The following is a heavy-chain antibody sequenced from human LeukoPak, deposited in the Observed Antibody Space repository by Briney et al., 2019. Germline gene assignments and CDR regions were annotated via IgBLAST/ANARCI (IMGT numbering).Heavy chain of an antibody. CDR1: GFTFSSYW. V-gene: IGHV3-7*03. J-gene: IGHJ4*02. Sequence: GGSLRLSCAASGFTFSSYWMTWVRQAPGKGLEWVANIKQDGGEKSYVDSVKGRFTISRDNAKNSLYLQMDSLRAEDTAVYYCARVKRDCSGGSCYSYDYWGQGTLVTVSS. D-gene: IGHD2-15*01. CDR3: ARVKRDCSGGSCYSYDY. CDR2: IKQDGGEK.